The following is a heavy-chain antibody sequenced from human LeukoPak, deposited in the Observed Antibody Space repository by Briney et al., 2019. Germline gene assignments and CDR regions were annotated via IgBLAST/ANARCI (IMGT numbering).Heavy chain of an antibody. CDR2: IYYSGTT. J-gene: IGHJ5*02. Sequence: PSQTLSLTCTVSGGSISSGGYHWSWIRQHPGKGLEWIGYIYYSGTTSYNPSLKSRVTISVDTSKKKFSLKVSSVTVAETAVCYCARLGDGDYPNWFDPWGQGTLVTVSS. V-gene: IGHV4-31*03. CDR1: GGSISSGGYH. CDR3: ARLGDGDYPNWFDP. D-gene: IGHD4-17*01.